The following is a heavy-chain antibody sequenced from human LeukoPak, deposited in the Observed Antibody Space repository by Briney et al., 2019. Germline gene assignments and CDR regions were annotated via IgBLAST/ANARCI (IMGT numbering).Heavy chain of an antibody. J-gene: IGHJ4*02. CDR2: VNWNGGST. Sequence: PGVTLRLSCAASGFTFDDYGMSWVRQPPGKGLEWVSGVNWNGGSTVYADSVKGRFTISRDNAKNSLYLQMNSLRDEDTAVYYCARSTYYYDSSGYIPDGVSTLDYWGQGTLVTVHS. D-gene: IGHD3-22*01. CDR1: GFTFDDYG. CDR3: ARSTYYYDSSGYIPDGVSTLDY. V-gene: IGHV3-20*04.